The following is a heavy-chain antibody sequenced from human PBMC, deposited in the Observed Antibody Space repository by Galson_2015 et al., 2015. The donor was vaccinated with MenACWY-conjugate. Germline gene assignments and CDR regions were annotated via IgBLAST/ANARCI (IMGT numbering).Heavy chain of an antibody. J-gene: IGHJ5*02. CDR2: IYHSGSA. Sequence: LSLTCTVSGDSITKNSWWSWVRQAPGTGLEWIGEIYHSGSAKYNPSLQSRVTISMDKSKNQFSMNLTSVTAADTAVYYCARGRVPYGVIVPAATNWFDPWGQGTLVTVSS. CDR1: GDSITKNSW. D-gene: IGHD2-2*01. CDR3: ARGRVPYGVIVPAATNWFDP. V-gene: IGHV4-4*02.